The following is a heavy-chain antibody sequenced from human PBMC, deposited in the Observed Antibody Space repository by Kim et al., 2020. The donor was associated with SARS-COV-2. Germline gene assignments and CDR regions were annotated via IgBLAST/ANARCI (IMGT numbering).Heavy chain of an antibody. CDR3: ARDPNSVAAAGAFDY. V-gene: IGHV1-69*13. J-gene: IGHJ4*02. Sequence: SVKVSCKASGGTFSSYAISWVRQAPGQGLEWMGGIIPIFGTANYAQKFQGRVTITADESTSTAYMELSSLRSEDTAVYYCARDPNSVAAAGAFDYWGQGTLVTVSS. D-gene: IGHD6-13*01. CDR2: IIPIFGTA. CDR1: GGTFSSYA.